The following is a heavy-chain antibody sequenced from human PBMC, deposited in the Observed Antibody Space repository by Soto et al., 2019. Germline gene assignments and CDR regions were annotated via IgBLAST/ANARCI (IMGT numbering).Heavy chain of an antibody. D-gene: IGHD2-2*02. CDR1: GFIFSSYW. V-gene: IGHV3-21*01. Sequence: PGGSLRLSCAASGFIFSSYWMHWVRQAPGEGLVWVSSISSSSSYIYYADSVKGRFTISRDNAKNSLYLQMNSLRAEDTAVYYCARVPAVITDDAFDIWGQGTMVT. CDR3: ARVPAVITDDAFDI. J-gene: IGHJ3*02. CDR2: ISSSSSYI.